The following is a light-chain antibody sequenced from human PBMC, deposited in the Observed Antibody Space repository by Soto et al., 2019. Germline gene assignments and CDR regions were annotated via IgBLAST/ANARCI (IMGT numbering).Light chain of an antibody. CDR1: QSVDND. CDR3: QQYNNWPLT. V-gene: IGKV3D-15*01. Sequence: EIVMTQSPATLPVSPGDRATLSCRASQSVDNDLAWYQQKPGQPPRLLIYDASTRATGIPARFSGSQSGTEFTLTISSLLSEDFAVYFCQQYNNWPLTFGGGTKVETK. J-gene: IGKJ4*01. CDR2: DAS.